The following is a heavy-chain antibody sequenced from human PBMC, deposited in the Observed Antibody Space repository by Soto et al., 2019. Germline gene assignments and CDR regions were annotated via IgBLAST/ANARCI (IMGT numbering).Heavy chain of an antibody. J-gene: IGHJ4*02. CDR1: GGSFSSYY. CDR2: ISHGGSP. D-gene: IGHD2-15*01. CDR3: RGGGYCCGGSCIDF. Sequence: QVQLQQWGAGLLKPSETLSLTCAVYGGSFSSYYWSWIRQPPGKGLEWIGEISHGGSPNYNPSLKRRVTFSLDTSHNQFSPKVSSVAAADTAFYYWRGGGYCCGGSCIDFWGQGTLVTVSS. V-gene: IGHV4-34*01.